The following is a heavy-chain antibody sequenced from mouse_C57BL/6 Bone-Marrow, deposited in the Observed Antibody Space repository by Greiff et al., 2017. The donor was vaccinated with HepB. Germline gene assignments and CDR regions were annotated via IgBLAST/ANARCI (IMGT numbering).Heavy chain of an antibody. CDR1: GYSFTGYF. Sequence: EVQLVESGPELVKPGDSVKISCKASGYSFTGYFMNWVMQSHGKSLEWIGRINPYNGDTFYNQKFKGKATLTVDKSSSTAHMELRSLTSEDSAVYYCASSRLRRVLYFDYWGQGTTLTGSS. CDR3: ASSRLRRVLYFDY. V-gene: IGHV1-20*01. D-gene: IGHD2-4*01. CDR2: INPYNGDT. J-gene: IGHJ2*01.